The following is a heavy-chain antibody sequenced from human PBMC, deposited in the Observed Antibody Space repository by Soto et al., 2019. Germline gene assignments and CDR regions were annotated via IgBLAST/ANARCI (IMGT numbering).Heavy chain of an antibody. V-gene: IGHV3-23*01. J-gene: IGHJ4*02. D-gene: IGHD6-6*01. CDR1: GFTVSSYA. CDR2: ISAST. Sequence: GGSLRLSCAASGFTVSSYALNWVRQAPGKGLEWVSGISASTYYADSVKGRFTISRDTSKNTLYLQMNSLRAEDTTIYYCAKYWSSSSVFDSWGQGALVTVSS. CDR3: AKYWSSSSVFDS.